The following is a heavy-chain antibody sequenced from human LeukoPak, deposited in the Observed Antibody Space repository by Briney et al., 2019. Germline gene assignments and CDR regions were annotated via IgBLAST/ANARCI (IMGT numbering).Heavy chain of an antibody. CDR2: ISSSGSTI. Sequence: GGSLRLSCAASGFTFSSYEMNWVRQAPGKGLEWVSYISSSGSTIYYADSVKGRFTISRDNAKNSLYPQMNSLRAEDTAVYYCARDIGYYDSSGNGSNWFDPWGQGTLVTVSS. V-gene: IGHV3-48*03. J-gene: IGHJ5*02. CDR3: ARDIGYYDSSGNGSNWFDP. CDR1: GFTFSSYE. D-gene: IGHD3-22*01.